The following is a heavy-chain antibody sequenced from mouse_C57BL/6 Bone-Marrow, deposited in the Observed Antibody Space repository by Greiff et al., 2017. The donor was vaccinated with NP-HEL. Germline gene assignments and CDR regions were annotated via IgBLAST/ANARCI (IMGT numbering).Heavy chain of an antibody. CDR3: VRGRAAY. CDR2: IRSKRRNYET. Sequence: EVKLMESGGGLVQPKGSLKLSCAASGFTFNTYAMHWVREAPGKGLEGVARIRSKRRNYETYYADSVKGRFTISRDDSQSMLYLQMNNLKTEDTAMYYCVRGRAAYWGQGTLVTVSA. J-gene: IGHJ3*01. CDR1: GFTFNTYA. V-gene: IGHV10-3*01. D-gene: IGHD3-1*01.